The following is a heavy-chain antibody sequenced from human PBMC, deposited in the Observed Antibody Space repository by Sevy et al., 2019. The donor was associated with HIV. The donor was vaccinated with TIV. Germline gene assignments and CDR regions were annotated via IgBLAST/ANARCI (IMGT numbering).Heavy chain of an antibody. J-gene: IGHJ6*02. Sequence: GGSLRLSCTASGFTFGDYAMSWFRQAPGKGLEWVGFIRSNAYGGTTEYAASVKGRCTISRDDSRSIAYLQMNSLKTEDTAVYYCTNTGPRGSYYYYYGMDVWGQGTTVTVSS. D-gene: IGHD1-26*01. CDR2: IRSNAYGGTT. V-gene: IGHV3-49*03. CDR3: TNTGPRGSYYYYYGMDV. CDR1: GFTFGDYA.